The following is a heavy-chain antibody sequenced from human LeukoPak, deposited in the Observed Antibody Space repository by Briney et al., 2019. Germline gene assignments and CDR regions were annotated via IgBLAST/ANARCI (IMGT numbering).Heavy chain of an antibody. CDR2: LYTSGST. CDR3: AHSGTRDYYYGMDV. CDR1: GGSISSGSYY. D-gene: IGHD1-26*01. J-gene: IGHJ6*02. V-gene: IGHV4-61*02. Sequence: PSETLSLTCTVSGGSISSGSYYWSWIRQPAGKGLEWIGRLYTSGSTNYNPSLKSRVTISVDTSKNQFSLKLSSVTAADTAVYYCAHSGTRDYYYGMDVWGQGTTVTVSS.